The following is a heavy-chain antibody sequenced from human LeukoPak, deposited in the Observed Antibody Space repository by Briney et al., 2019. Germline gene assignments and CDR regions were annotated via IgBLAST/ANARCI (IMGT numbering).Heavy chain of an antibody. J-gene: IGHJ4*02. V-gene: IGHV4-61*01. CDR3: ARGQRRLQDY. Sequence: PSETLSLTCTVSGGSVSSASYFWTWIRQPPGKGLEWIGYIYYSGSTNYNPSLKSRVTISLDTSKSQISLKLSSVTAADTAVYYCARGQRRLQDYWGQGTLVTVSS. CDR2: IYYSGST. CDR1: GGSVSSASYF.